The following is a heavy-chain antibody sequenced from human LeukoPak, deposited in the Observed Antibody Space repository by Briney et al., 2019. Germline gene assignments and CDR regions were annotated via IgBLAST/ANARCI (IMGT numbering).Heavy chain of an antibody. Sequence: PGGSLRLSCAASGFTFSDYYVSWIRQVPGKGLEWVSYIGLSDSTIYYADSLKGRFAISRDNAKNSLYLHMHSLRAEDTAVYYCARLKLGYWYFDLWGRGTLVTVST. D-gene: IGHD7-27*01. V-gene: IGHV3-11*01. CDR3: ARLKLGYWYFDL. CDR1: GFTFSDYY. CDR2: IGLSDSTI. J-gene: IGHJ2*01.